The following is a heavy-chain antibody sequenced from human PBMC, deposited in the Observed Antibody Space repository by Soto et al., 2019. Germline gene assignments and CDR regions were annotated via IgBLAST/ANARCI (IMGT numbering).Heavy chain of an antibody. CDR2: IVPVFRIP. CDR1: GGPFSNYA. CDR3: ARDARRGQWLVPPGFDF. V-gene: IGHV1-69*01. J-gene: IGHJ4*02. D-gene: IGHD6-19*01. Sequence: QVHLVQSGAEVKKPGSSVKVSCKASGGPFSNYAISWVRQAPGQGLEWLGGIVPVFRIPNYADKFQGRLTVTADESTSTAYMELSSLTSEDTAMYFCARDARRGQWLVPPGFDFWGQGTLVIVSS.